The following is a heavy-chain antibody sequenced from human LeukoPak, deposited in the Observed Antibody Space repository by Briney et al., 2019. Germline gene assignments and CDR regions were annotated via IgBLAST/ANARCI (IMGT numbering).Heavy chain of an antibody. CDR1: GFTLSSYA. Sequence: GRSLRLSCATSGFTLSSYAMSWVRQAPGKGLEWVYASSDTGNTYHADSVKGRFNISRDSSKNTLFLQMNRLRPEDAAVYYCAKAPVTTCRGAFCYPFDYWGLGTLVTVSS. V-gene: IGHV3-23*01. CDR3: AKAPVTTCRGAFCYPFDY. CDR2: SSDTGNT. D-gene: IGHD2-15*01. J-gene: IGHJ4*02.